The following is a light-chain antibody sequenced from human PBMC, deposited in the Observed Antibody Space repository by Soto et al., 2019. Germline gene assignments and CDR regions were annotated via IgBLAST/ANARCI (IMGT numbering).Light chain of an antibody. CDR1: QSVSSSY. Sequence: ENVLTQSPGTLSLYTGERATLSCRASQSVSSSYLAWYQQKPGQAPRLLIYGASSRATGIPDRFSGSGSGTDFTLTISRLEPEDFAVYYCHQYGSSSWTFGQGTKVDIK. V-gene: IGKV3-20*01. CDR2: GAS. J-gene: IGKJ1*01. CDR3: HQYGSSSWT.